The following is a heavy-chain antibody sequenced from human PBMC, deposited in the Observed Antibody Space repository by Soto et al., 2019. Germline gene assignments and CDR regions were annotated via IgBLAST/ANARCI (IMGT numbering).Heavy chain of an antibody. J-gene: IGHJ4*02. Sequence: XSVKVYCKASGYTFTSYGVIWVRQAPGQGLEWMGWISAYNGNTNYAQKLQGRVTMTTDTSTSTAYMELRSLRSDDTAVYYCERDGPAAGAVWGQGTLVTVSS. D-gene: IGHD6-13*01. V-gene: IGHV1-18*04. CDR3: ERDGPAAGAV. CDR2: ISAYNGNT. CDR1: GYTFTSYG.